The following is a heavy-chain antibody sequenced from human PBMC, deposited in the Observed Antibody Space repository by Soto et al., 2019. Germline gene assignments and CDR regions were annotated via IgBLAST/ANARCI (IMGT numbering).Heavy chain of an antibody. CDR2: IYPGDSDT. J-gene: IGHJ6*02. V-gene: IGHV5-51*01. CDR1: GYSFTSYW. Sequence: GESLKISCKGSGYSFTSYWIGWVRQMPGKGLEWMGIIYPGDSDTRYSPSFQGQVTISADKSISTAYLQWSSLKASDTAMYNCARAGYYDILTGYPHADYYYYGMDVWAKGPRSPSP. CDR3: ARAGYYDILTGYPHADYYYYGMDV. D-gene: IGHD3-9*01.